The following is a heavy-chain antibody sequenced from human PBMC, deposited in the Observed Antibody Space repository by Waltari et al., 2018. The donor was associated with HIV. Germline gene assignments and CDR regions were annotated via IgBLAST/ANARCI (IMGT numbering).Heavy chain of an antibody. CDR1: GYSLTEAS. Sequence: QVQLVQSGAEVKKPGASVQVSCKVAGYSLTEASIHWVRQAPGKGFEWMGGFDPEEDETIYAQKFQGRVTMTEDTSSGTAYMELSSLRSEDTALYYCAVAVGTPYDFWGKGTQVIVSS. CDR2: FDPEEDET. J-gene: IGHJ4*02. CDR3: AVAVGTPYDF. D-gene: IGHD3-16*01. V-gene: IGHV1-24*01.